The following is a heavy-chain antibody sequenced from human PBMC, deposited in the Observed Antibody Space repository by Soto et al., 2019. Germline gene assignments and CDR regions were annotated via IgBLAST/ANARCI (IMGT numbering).Heavy chain of an antibody. CDR1: GFTFSSYG. CDR3: AKDGDIVVVPTDYYYYYMDV. J-gene: IGHJ6*03. Sequence: GGSLRLSCAASGFTFSSYGMHWVRQAPGKGLEWVAVISYDGSNKYYADSVKGRFTISRDNSKNTLYLQMNSLRAEDTAVYYCAKDGDIVVVPTDYYYYYMDVWGKGTTVTVSS. CDR2: ISYDGSNK. D-gene: IGHD2-2*01. V-gene: IGHV3-30*18.